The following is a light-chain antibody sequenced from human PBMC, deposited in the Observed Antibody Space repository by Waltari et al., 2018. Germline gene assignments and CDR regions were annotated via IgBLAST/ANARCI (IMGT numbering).Light chain of an antibody. CDR1: QRISRF. CDR2: DAS. V-gene: IGKV3-20*01. CDR3: QKYGSLPAT. Sequence: EIMLTQSPGTLSLSPGERATLSCRASQRISRFLAWSQQKPGQAPRLLIYDASTRATGIPDRFSGSGSGTDFSLTSSRLEPEDIAVYYCQKYGSLPATFGQGTKVEIK. J-gene: IGKJ1*01.